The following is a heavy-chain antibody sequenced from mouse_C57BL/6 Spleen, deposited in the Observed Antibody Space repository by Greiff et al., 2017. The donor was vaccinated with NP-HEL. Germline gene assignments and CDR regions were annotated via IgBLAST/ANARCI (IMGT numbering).Heavy chain of an antibody. CDR1: GFTFSDYG. CDR3: ARSDYDDYYAMDY. CDR2: ISSGSSTI. Sequence: EVHLVESGGGLVKPGGSLKLSCAASGFTFSDYGMHWVRQAPEKGLEWVAYISSGSSTIYYADTVKGRFTISRDNAKNTLFLQMTSLRSEDTAMYYCARSDYDDYYAMDYWGQGTSVTVSS. D-gene: IGHD2-4*01. V-gene: IGHV5-17*01. J-gene: IGHJ4*01.